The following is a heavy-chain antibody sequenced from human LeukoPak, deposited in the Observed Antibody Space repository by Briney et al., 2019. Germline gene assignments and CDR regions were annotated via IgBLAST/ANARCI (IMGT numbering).Heavy chain of an antibody. V-gene: IGHV5-51*01. CDR1: GYSFTSYW. CDR3: ARGRLPAVGVVYYFDY. J-gene: IGHJ4*02. Sequence: GESLKVSCKGSGYSFTSYWIGWVRQMPGKGLEWMGIIYPGDSDTRYSPSFQGQVTISADKSISTAYLQWSSLKASDTAMYYCARGRLPAVGVVYYFDYWGQGTLVTVSS. D-gene: IGHD1-26*01. CDR2: IYPGDSDT.